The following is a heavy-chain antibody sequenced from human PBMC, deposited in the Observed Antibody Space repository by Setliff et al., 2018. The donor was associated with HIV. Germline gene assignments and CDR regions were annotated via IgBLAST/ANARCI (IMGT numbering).Heavy chain of an antibody. D-gene: IGHD3-22*01. CDR1: GYTFTSYW. V-gene: IGHV5-51*01. J-gene: IGHJ5*02. CDR3: ARAPNSPYYSNVWYADH. Sequence: GESLKISCKGSGYTFTSYWIGWVRQMPGKDLEWMGIIYPGDSDTRYSPSFQGQVTISADKSIGTAYLQWNSLKASDTALYFCARAPNSPYYSNVWYADHWGQGTLVTVSS. CDR2: IYPGDSDT.